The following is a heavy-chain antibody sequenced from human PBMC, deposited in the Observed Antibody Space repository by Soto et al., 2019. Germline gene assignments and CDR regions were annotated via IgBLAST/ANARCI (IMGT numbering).Heavy chain of an antibody. CDR2: IYHTGST. J-gene: IGHJ4*02. CDR1: GASISSTNW. Sequence: QVQLQESGPRLVKPSGTLSLTCAVSGASISSTNWWTWVRQPPGKGLEWIGEIYHTGSTKYNPSLTSRVTISLEKSNNQFSLNLSSVTAADTAVYYCATLPPRIVVVVLPIPTWGQGTLVTVSS. V-gene: IGHV4-4*02. D-gene: IGHD2-15*01. CDR3: ATLPPRIVVVVLPIPT.